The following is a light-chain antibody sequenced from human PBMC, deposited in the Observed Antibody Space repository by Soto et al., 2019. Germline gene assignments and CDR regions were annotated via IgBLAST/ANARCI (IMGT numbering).Light chain of an antibody. CDR2: DTS. V-gene: IGKV3-20*01. CDR1: QSVGGSS. Sequence: PGERATLSCRASQSVGGSSLAWYQQRPGQAPRLLIYDTSTRATGIPDRFSGSGSGTDFTLTISRLEPEDFAVYSCQQYHNSPRTFGQGTKVHIK. CDR3: QQYHNSPRT. J-gene: IGKJ1*01.